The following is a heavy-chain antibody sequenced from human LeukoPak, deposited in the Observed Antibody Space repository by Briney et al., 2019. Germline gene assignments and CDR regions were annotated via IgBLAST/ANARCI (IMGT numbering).Heavy chain of an antibody. CDR1: GDSVSSGRYY. D-gene: IGHD3-22*01. CDR3: ARNKYDTSGPFNY. V-gene: IGHV4-61*01. Sequence: SETLSLTCTISGDSVSSGRYYWTWIRQPPGKGLEWIGYVYYSGNTNYNPSLKSRVTISVDTSENQFSLKLSSVTAADTAIYYCARNKYDTSGPFNYWGQGTLVTVSS. CDR2: VYYSGNT. J-gene: IGHJ4*02.